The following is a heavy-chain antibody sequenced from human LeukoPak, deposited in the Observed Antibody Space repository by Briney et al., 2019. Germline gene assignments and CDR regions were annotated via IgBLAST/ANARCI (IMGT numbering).Heavy chain of an antibody. D-gene: IGHD3-10*01. CDR2: INPNSGAT. CDR1: GYTFTAYY. CDR3: ADDLWFGELMGGNY. V-gene: IGHV1-2*02. J-gene: IGHJ4*02. Sequence: VSVKVSCAASGYTFTAYYMHWVRQAPGQGLEWMGRINPNSGATNYAQKFQGRVTMTRDTSISAAYMELSRLRSDDTAVYYCADDLWFGELMGGNYWGQGTLVTVFS.